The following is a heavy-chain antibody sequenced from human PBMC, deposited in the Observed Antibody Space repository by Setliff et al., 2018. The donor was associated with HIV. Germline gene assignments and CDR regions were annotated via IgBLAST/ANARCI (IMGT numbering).Heavy chain of an antibody. Sequence: ASVKVSCKVSGYTLSELSMHWVRQAPGKGLEWMGGFDPEDGETIYAQKFQGRVTMTRDTSISTAYMALSSLRHDDTAIYYCARGIAATLDYWGQGTLVTVS. CDR1: GYTLSELS. J-gene: IGHJ4*02. CDR3: ARGIAATLDY. CDR2: FDPEDGET. V-gene: IGHV1-24*01. D-gene: IGHD6-13*01.